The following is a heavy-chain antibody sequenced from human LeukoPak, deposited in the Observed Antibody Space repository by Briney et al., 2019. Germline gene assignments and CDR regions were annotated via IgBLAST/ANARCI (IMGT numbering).Heavy chain of an antibody. CDR2: VDIDGSTT. V-gene: IGHV3-74*01. CDR3: VRDRDGYNY. D-gene: IGHD5-24*01. J-gene: IGHJ4*02. Sequence: GSLRLSCAASGFTFSNSLMHWVRQVPGKGLVWVARVDIDGSTTHYADSVKGRFTISRDNAKNTLYLQMNILRAEDTAVYYCVRDRDGYNYWGQGTLVTVSS. CDR1: GFTFSNSL.